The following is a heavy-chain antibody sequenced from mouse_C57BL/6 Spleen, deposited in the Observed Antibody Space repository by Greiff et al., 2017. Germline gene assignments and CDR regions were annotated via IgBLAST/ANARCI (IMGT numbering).Heavy chain of an antibody. D-gene: IGHD5-1*01. CDR2: INYDGSST. J-gene: IGHJ2*01. CDR3: ARAGVPGDYFDY. CDR1: GFTFSDYY. Sequence: EVKLMESEGGLVQPGSSMKLSCTASGFTFSDYYMAWVRQVPEKGLEWVANINYDGSSTYYLDSLKSRFIISRDNAKNILYLQMSSLKSEDTATYYCARAGVPGDYFDYWGQGTTLTVSS. V-gene: IGHV5-16*01.